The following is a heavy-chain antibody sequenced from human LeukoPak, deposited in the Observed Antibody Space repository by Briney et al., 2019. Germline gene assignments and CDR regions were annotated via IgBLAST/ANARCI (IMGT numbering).Heavy chain of an antibody. J-gene: IGHJ6*03. CDR1: GFTFSTFA. D-gene: IGHD5-18*01. CDR2: IFPSGGEI. CDR3: AKGGIQLWLLEYMDV. V-gene: IGHV3-23*01. Sequence: GGSLRLSCAASGFTFSTFAMIWVRQPPGKGLEWVSSIFPSGGEIHYADSVKGRFTISRDNSKNTLYLQMNSLRAEDTAVYYCAKGGIQLWLLEYMDVWGKGTTVTVSS.